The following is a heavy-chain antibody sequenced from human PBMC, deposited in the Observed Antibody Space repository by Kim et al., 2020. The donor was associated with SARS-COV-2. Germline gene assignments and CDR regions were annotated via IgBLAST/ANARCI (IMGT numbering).Heavy chain of an antibody. CDR2: IYSGGST. V-gene: IGHV3-53*04. CDR3: ARASPYDRSGYWTPYYFDS. Sequence: GGSLRLSCAASGFTVSSNYMSWVRQAPGKGLEWVSVIYSGGSTYYADSVKGRFTISRHNSKNTLYLQMNSLRAEDTAVYYCARASPYDRSGYWTPYYFDSWGQGPLFTVSS. CDR1: GFTVSSNY. J-gene: IGHJ4*02. D-gene: IGHD3-22*01.